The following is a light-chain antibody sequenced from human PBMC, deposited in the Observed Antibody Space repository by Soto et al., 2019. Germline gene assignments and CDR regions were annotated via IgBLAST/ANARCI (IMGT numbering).Light chain of an antibody. Sequence: QSVLTQPRSVSGSPGQSVTISCTGTSSDIGDYNFVSWYQQHPDKAPKLIIYDVTKRPSGVPDRFSGSKSGGTASLTISGLQAEDEADYYCCSYAGSYTLVFGGGTKVTVL. CDR1: SSDIGDYNF. J-gene: IGLJ2*01. V-gene: IGLV2-11*01. CDR3: CSYAGSYTLV. CDR2: DVT.